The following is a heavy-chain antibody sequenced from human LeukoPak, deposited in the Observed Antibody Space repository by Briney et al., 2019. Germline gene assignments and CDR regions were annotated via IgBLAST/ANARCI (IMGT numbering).Heavy chain of an antibody. D-gene: IGHD3-3*01. J-gene: IGHJ5*02. Sequence: ASVKVSCKASGYTFTSYYMHWVRQAPGQVLEWKGIINPSGGSTSYAQKFQGRVTMTRDTSTSTVYMELSSLRSEDTAVYYCARDYYDFWSGYYNWFDPWGQGTLVTVSS. CDR3: ARDYYDFWSGYYNWFDP. V-gene: IGHV1-46*01. CDR2: INPSGGST. CDR1: GYTFTSYY.